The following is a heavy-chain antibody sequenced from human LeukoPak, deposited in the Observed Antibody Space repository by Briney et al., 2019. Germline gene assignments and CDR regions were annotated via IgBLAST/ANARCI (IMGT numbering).Heavy chain of an antibody. CDR3: ARASGSGWYFDY. J-gene: IGHJ4*02. D-gene: IGHD6-19*01. CDR2: IYYSGST. V-gene: IGHV4-59*08. CDR1: GGSINYYY. Sequence: SETLSLTCTVSGGSINYYYWSWIRQPPGKGLEWIGYIYYSGSTNYNPSLKSRVTISVDTSKNQFSLKLSSVTAADTAVYYCARASGSGWYFDYWGQGTLVTVSS.